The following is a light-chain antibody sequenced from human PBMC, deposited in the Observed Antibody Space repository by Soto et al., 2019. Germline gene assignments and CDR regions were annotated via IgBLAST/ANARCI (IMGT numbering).Light chain of an antibody. J-gene: IGKJ3*01. V-gene: IGKV3-15*01. CDR2: GAS. CDR3: QQYNNWPPPFT. Sequence: IVMTQSPATLSVSPGERATLSCRARQSVSSNLAWYQQKPGQAPRLLIYGASTRATGIPARFSGSGSGTEFTLTISSLQSEDFAVYYCQQYNNWPPPFTFGPGTKVDIK. CDR1: QSVSSN.